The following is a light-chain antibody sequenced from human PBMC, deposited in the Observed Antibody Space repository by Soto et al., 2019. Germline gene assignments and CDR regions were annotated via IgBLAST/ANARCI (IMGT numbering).Light chain of an antibody. CDR1: QSVSGSY. CDR2: DAS. V-gene: IGKV3-20*01. CDR3: QQYGSSPRT. J-gene: IGKJ1*01. Sequence: ENVLTQSPGTLSLSPGERATLSCRASQSVSGSYLAWYQQKPGQAPSLLIYDASSRATGIPDRFSGSGSGTDFTLTISRLEPEDFAVYYCQQYGSSPRTFGQGTKVEIK.